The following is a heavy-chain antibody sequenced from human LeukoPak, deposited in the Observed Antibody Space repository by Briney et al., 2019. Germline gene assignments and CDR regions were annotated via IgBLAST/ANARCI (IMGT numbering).Heavy chain of an antibody. CDR1: GGSFSGYY. CDR3: ARGGQIARY. Sequence: SETLSLTCAVYGGSFSGYYWSWIRQPPGKGLEWTGEINHSGSTNYNPSLKSRVTISVDTSKNQFSLKLSSVTAADTAVYYCARGGQIARYWGQGTLVTVSS. D-gene: IGHD3-22*01. J-gene: IGHJ4*02. V-gene: IGHV4-34*01. CDR2: INHSGST.